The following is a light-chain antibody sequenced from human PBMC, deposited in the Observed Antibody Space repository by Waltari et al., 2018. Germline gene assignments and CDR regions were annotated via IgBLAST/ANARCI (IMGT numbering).Light chain of an antibody. Sequence: SSELTQDPAVSVALGQTVRITCQGDSLRSYYASWYQQKPGQAPVLVIYGKNNRPSGIPDRFSGSSSGNTASLTITGAQAEDEADYYCNSRDSSGNRFGTGTKVTGL. CDR3: NSRDSSGNR. CDR2: GKN. CDR1: SLRSYY. J-gene: IGLJ1*01. V-gene: IGLV3-19*01.